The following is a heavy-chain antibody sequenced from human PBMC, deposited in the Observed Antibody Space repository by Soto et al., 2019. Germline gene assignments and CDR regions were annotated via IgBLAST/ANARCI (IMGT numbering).Heavy chain of an antibody. Sequence: GGSLRLSCAASGFTFSSHSMHWVRQAPGKGLEWVSYISGSSRSIYYADSVKGRFTISRDNAKNSLYLQMNSLRDEDTAVYYCARDTYGDFADYYGMDVWGQGTTVTVS. CDR2: ISGSSRSI. D-gene: IGHD4-17*01. J-gene: IGHJ6*02. V-gene: IGHV3-48*02. CDR1: GFTFSSHS. CDR3: ARDTYGDFADYYGMDV.